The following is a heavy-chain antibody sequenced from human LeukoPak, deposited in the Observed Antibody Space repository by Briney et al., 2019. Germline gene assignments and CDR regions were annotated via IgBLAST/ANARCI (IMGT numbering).Heavy chain of an antibody. CDR3: AKMEGYDILTGYYFDY. CDR2: ISGSGGST. Sequence: GGSLRLSCAASGFTFSSYAMSWVRQALGKGLEWVSAISGSGGSTYYAGSVKGRFTISRDNSKNTLYLQMNSLRAEDTAVYYCAKMEGYDILTGYYFDYWGQGTLVTVSS. J-gene: IGHJ4*02. D-gene: IGHD3-9*01. V-gene: IGHV3-23*01. CDR1: GFTFSSYA.